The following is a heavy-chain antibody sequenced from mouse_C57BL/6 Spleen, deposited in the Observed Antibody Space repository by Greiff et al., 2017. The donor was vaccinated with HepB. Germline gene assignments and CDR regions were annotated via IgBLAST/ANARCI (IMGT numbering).Heavy chain of an antibody. CDR3: AQGTTVVAEYYFDY. V-gene: IGHV1-53*01. CDR2: INPSNGGT. D-gene: IGHD1-1*01. CDR1: GYTFTSYW. J-gene: IGHJ2*01. Sequence: QVQLQQSGTELVKPGASVKLSCKASGYTFTSYWMHWVKQRPGQGLEWIGNINPSNGGTNYNEKFKSKATLTVDKSSSTAYMQLSSLTSEDSAVYYCAQGTTVVAEYYFDYWGQGTTLTVSS.